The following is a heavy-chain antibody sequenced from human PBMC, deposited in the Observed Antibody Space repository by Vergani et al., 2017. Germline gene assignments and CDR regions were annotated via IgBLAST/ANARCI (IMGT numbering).Heavy chain of an antibody. CDR3: AREVLDENFDF. J-gene: IGHJ4*02. V-gene: IGHV7-4-1*01. Sequence: QVQLVQSGSELKKPGASVKVSCKASGYRFTSHDINWVRQAPGQGLEWLGGVNTNTGTPMYDQALAGRFVIPFDTSVNTAFLQIDNLEADDSGLYYCAREVLDENFDFWGQGTLVTVSS. CDR1: GYRFTSHD. CDR2: VNTNTGTP.